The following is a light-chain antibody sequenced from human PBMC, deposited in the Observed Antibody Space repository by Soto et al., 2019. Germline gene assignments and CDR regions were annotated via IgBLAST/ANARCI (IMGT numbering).Light chain of an antibody. Sequence: QSALTQPASVSGSPGQSITISCTGTRNDVGGYNYVSWYQQHPGKAPKLMIYEVSNRPSGVSNRFSGSKSGNTASLTISGLQAEDEADYYCSSYTGSSTPPYVLGTGTKLTVL. CDR1: RNDVGGYNY. V-gene: IGLV2-14*01. J-gene: IGLJ1*01. CDR3: SSYTGSSTPPYV. CDR2: EVS.